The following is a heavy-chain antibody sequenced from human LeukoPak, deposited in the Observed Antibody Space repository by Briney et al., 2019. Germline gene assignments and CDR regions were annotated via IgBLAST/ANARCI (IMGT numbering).Heavy chain of an antibody. J-gene: IGHJ4*02. CDR2: IYSGGST. CDR1: GFTVSSNY. CDR3: ARVRGGYNRGDFDY. D-gene: IGHD5-12*01. V-gene: IGHV3-66*01. Sequence: GGSLRLSCAASGFTVSSNYMSWVRQAPGKGLEWVSVIYSGGSTYYADSVKGRFTISRDNSKNTLYLQMNSLRAEDTAVYYCARVRGGYNRGDFDYWGQGTLATVSS.